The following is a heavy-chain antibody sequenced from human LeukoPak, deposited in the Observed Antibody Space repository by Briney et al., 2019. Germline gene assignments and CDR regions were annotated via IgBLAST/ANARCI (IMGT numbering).Heavy chain of an antibody. CDR3: AKGALGYCTNGVCYFDYFDY. V-gene: IGHV3-23*01. CDR1: GFTFSNYA. D-gene: IGHD2-8*01. J-gene: IGHJ4*02. Sequence: GGSLRLSCAASGFTFSNYAMSWVRQAPGKGLEWVSAISGSGGSTYYADSVKGRFTISRDNSKNTLYLQMNSLRAEDTAVYYCAKGALGYCTNGVCYFDYFDYWGQGTLVTVSS. CDR2: ISGSGGST.